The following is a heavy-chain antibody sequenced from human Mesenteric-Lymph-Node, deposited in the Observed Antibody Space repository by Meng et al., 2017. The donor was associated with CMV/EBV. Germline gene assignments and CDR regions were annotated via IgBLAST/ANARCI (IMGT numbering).Heavy chain of an antibody. CDR1: GGSFSGYY. Sequence: SETLSLTCAVYGGSFSGYYWSWIRQPPGKGLEWIGSIYHSGSTNYNPSLKSRVTISVDKSKNQFSLKLSSVTAADTAVYYCARGVSVGFYYYYGMDVWGQGTTVTVSS. CDR2: IYHSGST. CDR3: ARGVSVGFYYYYGMDV. D-gene: IGHD1-26*01. J-gene: IGHJ6*02. V-gene: IGHV4-34*01.